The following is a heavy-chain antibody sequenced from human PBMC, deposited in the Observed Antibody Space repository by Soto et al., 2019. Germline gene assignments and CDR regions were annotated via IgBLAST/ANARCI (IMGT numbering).Heavy chain of an antibody. D-gene: IGHD6-6*01. J-gene: IGHJ4*02. CDR3: ATVHSTSRSFDY. Sequence: PGGSLTVSCASSGFTFSMSAMTWVRQAPGKGLEWVSTTGLNGRTTYYADSVKGRFTVSRDNSKNTLDLHMSSLRAEDTAVYYCATVHSTSRSFDYWGQGTLVTAPQ. CDR1: GFTFSMSA. CDR2: TGLNGRTT. V-gene: IGHV3-23*01.